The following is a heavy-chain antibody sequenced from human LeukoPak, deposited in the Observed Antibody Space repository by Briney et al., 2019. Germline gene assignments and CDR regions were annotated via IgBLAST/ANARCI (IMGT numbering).Heavy chain of an antibody. CDR2: INSDGSST. CDR3: ASAGHDYSGDFFDY. V-gene: IGHV3-74*01. CDR1: EFTFSNYW. J-gene: IGHJ4*02. Sequence: GGSLRLSCAASEFTFSNYWMHWVRQAPGKGLVWVSRINSDGSSTAYADSVKGRFTISRDNAKNTLYLQMNSLRAEDTAVYYCASAGHDYSGDFFDYWGQGTLVTVSS. D-gene: IGHD4-23*01.